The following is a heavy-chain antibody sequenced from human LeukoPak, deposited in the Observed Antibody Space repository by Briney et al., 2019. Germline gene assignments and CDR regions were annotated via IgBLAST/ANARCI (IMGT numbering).Heavy chain of an antibody. Sequence: SVKVSCKASGGTFSSYAIGWVRQAPGQGLEWMGGIIPIFGTANYAQKFQGRVTITADESTSTAYMELSSLRSEDTAVYYCARRTYYYDSSGYSYPLREYYFDYWGQGTLVTVSS. J-gene: IGHJ4*02. CDR3: ARRTYYYDSSGYSYPLREYYFDY. V-gene: IGHV1-69*01. CDR1: GGTFSSYA. D-gene: IGHD3-22*01. CDR2: IIPIFGTA.